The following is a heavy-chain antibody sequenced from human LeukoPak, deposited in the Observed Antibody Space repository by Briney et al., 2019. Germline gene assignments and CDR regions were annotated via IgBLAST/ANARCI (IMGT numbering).Heavy chain of an antibody. V-gene: IGHV3-11*06. J-gene: IGHJ4*02. CDR2: ISSSSYI. D-gene: IGHD4-17*01. CDR3: ARVSYGDSGYFDY. CDR1: GFIFSDYY. Sequence: GGSLRLSCPASGFIFSDYYMSWIRQAPGKGLEWVSYISSSSYINYADSVKGRFTISRDSAKNSLYLQMNSLRAEDTAVYYCARVSYGDSGYFDYWGQGTLVTVSS.